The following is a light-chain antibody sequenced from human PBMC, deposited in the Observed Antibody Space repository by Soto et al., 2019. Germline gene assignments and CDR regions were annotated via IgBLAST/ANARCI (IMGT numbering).Light chain of an antibody. CDR3: TSSTTGSLYV. V-gene: IGLV2-11*01. Sequence: QSALTQPRSVSGSPGQSVTFSCTGTSGDIGAYNYVSWYQFHPGKAPKMIIYDVNKRPSGVPDRFSGSKSGNTASLTISWLQAEDEADYFCTSSTTGSLYVFGTGTKVTVL. CDR1: SGDIGAYNY. CDR2: DVN. J-gene: IGLJ1*01.